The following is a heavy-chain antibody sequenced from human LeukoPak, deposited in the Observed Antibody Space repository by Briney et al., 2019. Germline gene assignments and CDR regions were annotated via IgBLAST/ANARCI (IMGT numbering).Heavy chain of an antibody. Sequence: ASVKVSCKASGYTFTGYYIHWVRQAPGQGLEWMGWINANSGGTNYAQKFQGWVTMTRDTSISTAYMELSRLRSDDTALYYCARSSGYYSSLFYMHVWGKGTTVTVSS. CDR3: ARSSGYYSSLFYMHV. CDR2: INANSGGT. J-gene: IGHJ6*03. V-gene: IGHV1-2*04. D-gene: IGHD3-22*01. CDR1: GYTFTGYY.